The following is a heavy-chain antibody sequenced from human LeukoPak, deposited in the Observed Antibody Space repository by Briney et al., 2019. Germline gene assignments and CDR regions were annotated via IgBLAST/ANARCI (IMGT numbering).Heavy chain of an antibody. J-gene: IGHJ3*02. CDR1: GYTFTGYY. CDR3: ARDKSSGWPPIHAFDI. Sequence: GASVTVSCTASGYTFTGYYMHWVRQAPGQGLEWMGWINPNSGGTNYAQKFQGRVTMTRDTSISTAYMELSRLRSDDTAVYYCARDKSSGWPPIHAFDIWGQGTMVTVSS. D-gene: IGHD6-19*01. V-gene: IGHV1-2*02. CDR2: INPNSGGT.